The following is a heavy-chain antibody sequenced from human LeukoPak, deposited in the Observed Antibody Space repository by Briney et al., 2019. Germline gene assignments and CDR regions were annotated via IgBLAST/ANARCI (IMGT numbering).Heavy chain of an antibody. Sequence: ASVKVSCKASGGTFSSYAIGWVRQAPGQGLEWMGGITPIFGTANYAQKFQGRVTITTDESTSTAYMELSSLRSEDTAVYYCARDGPGLYYYMDVWGKGTTVTVSS. CDR2: ITPIFGTA. V-gene: IGHV1-69*05. CDR3: ARDGPGLYYYMDV. CDR1: GGTFSSYA. J-gene: IGHJ6*03.